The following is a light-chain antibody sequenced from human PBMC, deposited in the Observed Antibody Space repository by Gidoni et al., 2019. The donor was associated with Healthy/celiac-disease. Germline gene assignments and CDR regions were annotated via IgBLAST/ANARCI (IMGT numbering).Light chain of an antibody. CDR3: LQDDSFPLT. CDR1: QSIGGW. J-gene: IGKJ5*01. CDR2: SAA. Sequence: IQMTQSPSSLSVSVEDRDTICCRASQSIGGWWAWYQQRPGSASNLLIYSAAILHRGVPSRCSGAGSGTNFTLTISSLQPEDVGTYFCLQDDSFPLTFGQGTRLEI. V-gene: IGKV1-12*01.